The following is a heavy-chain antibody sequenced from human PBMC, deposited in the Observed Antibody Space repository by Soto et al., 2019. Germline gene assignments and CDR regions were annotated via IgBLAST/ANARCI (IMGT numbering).Heavy chain of an antibody. CDR1: GYSFTSYW. CDR2: IYPGDSDT. Sequence: GESLKISCKGSGYSFTSYWIGWVRQMPGKGLEWMGIIYPGDSDTRYSPSFQGQVTISADKSISTAYLQWSSLKASDTAMYYCARHRGGITIFGVVITQAYGMDVWGQGTTVTVSS. CDR3: ARHRGGITIFGVVITQAYGMDV. J-gene: IGHJ6*02. D-gene: IGHD3-3*01. V-gene: IGHV5-51*01.